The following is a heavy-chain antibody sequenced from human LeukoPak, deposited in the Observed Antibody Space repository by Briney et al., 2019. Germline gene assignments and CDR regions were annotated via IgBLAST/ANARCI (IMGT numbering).Heavy chain of an antibody. CDR1: GFTFSSYW. Sequence: GGSLRLSCAASGFTFSSYWMSWVRQAPGKGLEWVANIKQDGSEKYYVDSVKGRFTISRDNAKNSLYLQMNSLRAEDTAVYYCARLVAAAATEDAFDIWGQGTMVTVSS. D-gene: IGHD6-13*01. CDR2: IKQDGSEK. CDR3: ARLVAAAATEDAFDI. V-gene: IGHV3-7*01. J-gene: IGHJ3*02.